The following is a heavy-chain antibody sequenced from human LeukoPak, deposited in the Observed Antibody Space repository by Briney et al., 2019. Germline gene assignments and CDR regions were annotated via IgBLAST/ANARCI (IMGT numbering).Heavy chain of an antibody. V-gene: IGHV4-30-4*01. D-gene: IGHD3-10*01. J-gene: IGHJ5*02. CDR2: IYYSGST. CDR3: ARGSGTYYVYNWFHP. Sequence: SETLSLTCTVSGGSISSGDYYWSWIRQPPGKGLEWIGYIYYSGSTYYNPSLKSRVTISVDTSKNQFSLRLSSVTAADTAMYYCARGSGTYYVYNWFHPWGQGTLVTVSS. CDR1: GGSISSGDYY.